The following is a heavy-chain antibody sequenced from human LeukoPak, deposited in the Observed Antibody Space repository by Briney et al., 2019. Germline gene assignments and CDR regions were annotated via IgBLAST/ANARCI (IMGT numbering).Heavy chain of an antibody. CDR3: ARDGSTGLLDY. V-gene: IGHV4-4*07. J-gene: IGHJ4*02. D-gene: IGHD2-2*01. Sequence: SETLSLTCTVSGDSISSYYWSWIRQPAGKGLEWIRRIYSSGNTNYNPSLKSRVTMSVDTSKNQFSLKLSSVTAADTAVYYCARDGSTGLLDYWGQGTLVTVSS. CDR2: IYSSGNT. CDR1: GDSISSYY.